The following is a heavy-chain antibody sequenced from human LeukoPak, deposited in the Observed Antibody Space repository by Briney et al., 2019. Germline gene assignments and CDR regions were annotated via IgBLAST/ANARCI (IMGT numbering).Heavy chain of an antibody. V-gene: IGHV1-8*01. J-gene: IGHJ4*02. CDR3: ARSRGSSSWYEN. Sequence: ASVKVSRKASGYTFTSYDINWVRQATGQGLEWMGWMNPKSGNTGYAQKFQGRVTMTRNTSISTAFMELSSLRSEDTAVYYCARSRGSSSWYENWGQGTLVTVSS. D-gene: IGHD6-13*01. CDR2: MNPKSGNT. CDR1: GYTFTSYD.